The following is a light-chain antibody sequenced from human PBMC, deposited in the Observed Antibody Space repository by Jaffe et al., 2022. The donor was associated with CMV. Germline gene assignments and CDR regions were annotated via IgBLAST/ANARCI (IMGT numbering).Light chain of an antibody. V-gene: IGKV1-5*03. Sequence: DIQMTQSPSTLSASVGDRVSITCRASQSIDNWLAWYQQKPGEAPKLLVQKASTLESGVPSRFSGSGSGTEFTLTISSLQPDDIATYHCQHYNNYPMTFGQGTRLEIK. CDR1: QSIDNW. CDR2: KAS. J-gene: IGKJ5*01. CDR3: QHYNNYPMT.